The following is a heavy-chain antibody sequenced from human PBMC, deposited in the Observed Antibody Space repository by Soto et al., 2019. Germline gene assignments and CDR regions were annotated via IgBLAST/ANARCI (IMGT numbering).Heavy chain of an antibody. D-gene: IGHD3-3*01. Sequence: PSETLSLTCTVSGGSTSSYYWSWIRQPPGKGLEWIGYIYYSGSTNYNPSLKSRVTISVDTSKNQFSLKLSSVTAADTAVYYCARGPKFCDYWGQGTLVTVSS. CDR2: IYYSGST. J-gene: IGHJ4*02. V-gene: IGHV4-59*01. CDR3: ARGPKFCDY. CDR1: GGSTSSYY.